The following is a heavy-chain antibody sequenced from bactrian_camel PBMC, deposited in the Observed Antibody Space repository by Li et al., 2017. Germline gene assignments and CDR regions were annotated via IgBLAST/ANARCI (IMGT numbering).Heavy chain of an antibody. CDR3: AAGIPVISRWRSQSVYTY. V-gene: IGHV3S40*01. D-gene: IGHD7*01. J-gene: IGHJ4*01. Sequence: VQLVESGGGSVQSGGSLRPSCVASGYLDGTYCMGWFRQVPGKEREGVAAIHPVTYTRYYADSVRGRFTISQDNAKTTVYLQMDDLKPEDTAMYYCAAGIPVISRWRSQSVYTYWGQGTQVTVS. CDR1: GYLDGTYC. CDR2: IHPVTYTR.